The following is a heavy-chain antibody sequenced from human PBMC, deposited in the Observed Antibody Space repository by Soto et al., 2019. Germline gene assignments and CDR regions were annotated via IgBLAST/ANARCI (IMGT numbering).Heavy chain of an antibody. J-gene: IGHJ6*03. V-gene: IGHV4-59*01. CDR3: ARVDPSGGYYYYYMDV. D-gene: IGHD6-25*01. CDR2: IYYSGST. Sequence: PSETLSLTCTVSGGSISSYYWSWIRQPPGKGLEWIGYIYYSGSTNYNPSLKSRVTISVDTSKNQFSLKLSSVTAADTAVYYCARVDPSGGYYYYYMDVWGKGTTVTVSS. CDR1: GGSISSYY.